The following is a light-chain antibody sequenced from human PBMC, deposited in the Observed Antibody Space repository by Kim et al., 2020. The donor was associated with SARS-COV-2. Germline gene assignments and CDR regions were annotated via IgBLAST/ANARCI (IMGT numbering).Light chain of an antibody. Sequence: MSPGERVTLPGRASQSISTNVVWTQHKPGQSPRLLIYGASRRATGIPDRVSGSWSGTDFTLTIPGLEPEDFAVYYCHQYAGAPWTLGQGTKVDIK. V-gene: IGKV3-20*01. CDR3: HQYAGAPWT. CDR1: QSISTN. CDR2: GAS. J-gene: IGKJ1*01.